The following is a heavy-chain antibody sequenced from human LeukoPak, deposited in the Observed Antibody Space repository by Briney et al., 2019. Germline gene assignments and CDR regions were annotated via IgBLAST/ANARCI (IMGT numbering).Heavy chain of an antibody. CDR3: ASSYGDYVFDAFDI. J-gene: IGHJ3*02. V-gene: IGHV1-69*06. D-gene: IGHD4-17*01. CDR1: GGTFSSYA. CDR2: IIPIFGTA. Sequence: ASVKVSCKASGGTFSSYAISWVRQAPGQGLEWMGGIIPIFGTANYARKFQGRVTITADKSTSTAYMELSSLRSEDTAVYYCASSYGDYVFDAFDIWGQGTMVTVSS.